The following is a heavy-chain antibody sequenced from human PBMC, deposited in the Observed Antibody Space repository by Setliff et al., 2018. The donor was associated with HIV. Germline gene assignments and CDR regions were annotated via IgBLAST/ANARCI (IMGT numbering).Heavy chain of an antibody. V-gene: IGHV4-39*01. CDR1: GVSISSGPYY. CDR3: ARHDPRPPAAEKYFDY. Sequence: SETLSLTCAVSGVSISSGPYYWGWIRQPPGKGLEWIGSVHYSGSAYHNPSLNSRATTSIDTPKNQFSLKLSSVTAADTAVYYCARHDPRPPAAEKYFDYWGQGTLVTVSS. D-gene: IGHD6-13*01. J-gene: IGHJ4*02. CDR2: VHYSGSA.